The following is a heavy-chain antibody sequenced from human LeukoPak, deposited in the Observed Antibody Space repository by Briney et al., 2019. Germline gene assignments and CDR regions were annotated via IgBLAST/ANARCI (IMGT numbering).Heavy chain of an antibody. CDR3: ARGPVGRFDY. CDR1: GGTFSSYA. Sequence: ASLKVFCNASGGTFSSYAISWVRQAPGQGLEWMGGIIPIFGTANYAQKFQCRVTITTDESTSTAYMKLRSLRSEDTAVYYCARGPVGRFDYWGQGTLVTVSS. CDR2: IIPIFGTA. J-gene: IGHJ4*02. D-gene: IGHD1-26*01. V-gene: IGHV1-69*05.